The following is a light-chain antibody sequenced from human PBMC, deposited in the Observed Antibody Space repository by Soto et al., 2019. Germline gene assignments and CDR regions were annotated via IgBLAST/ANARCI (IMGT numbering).Light chain of an antibody. V-gene: IGKV3-20*01. CDR3: QNYDGSPRT. J-gene: IGKJ2*01. CDR2: GVL. Sequence: TVLTQSPGTVSLSPGERATLSCRTSQSVGDNFLAWYQQKPGQAPRLLIYGVLNRATGIPARFSGSGSGTDFTLTISGLEPEDSAVYYCQNYDGSPRTFGQGTKVEIK. CDR1: QSVGDNF.